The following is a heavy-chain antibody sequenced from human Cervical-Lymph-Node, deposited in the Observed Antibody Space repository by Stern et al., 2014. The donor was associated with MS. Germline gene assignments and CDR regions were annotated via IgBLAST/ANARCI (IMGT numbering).Heavy chain of an antibody. V-gene: IGHV1-24*01. J-gene: IGHJ4*02. CDR3: ATDRGVK. CDR2: FDPEEGET. CDR1: GHPLSELA. Sequence: QVQLVQSGAEVKKPGASVTVSCNVSGHPLSELAIHWLRQLPTSGLEWLGRFDPEEGETVYAQRLQGRLTMTEDTTTGTAYMTLTALTSDDTAVYYCATDRGVKWGPGPLVAVSS. D-gene: IGHD3-10*01.